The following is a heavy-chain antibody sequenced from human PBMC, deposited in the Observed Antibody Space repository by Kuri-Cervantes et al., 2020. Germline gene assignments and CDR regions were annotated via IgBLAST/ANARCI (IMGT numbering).Heavy chain of an antibody. CDR3: ARAPGYYSALDV. CDR1: GGSINSGSSY. CDR2: IYTSGST. V-gene: IGHV4-61*02. D-gene: IGHD3-10*01. Sequence: LRLSCTVSGGSINSGSSYWSWIRQPAGRGLEWIGRIYTSGSTNYNPSLKSRVTISIDTSKDQFSLKLRSVTAADTAVYYCARAPGYYSALDVWGQGTMVTVSS. J-gene: IGHJ6*02.